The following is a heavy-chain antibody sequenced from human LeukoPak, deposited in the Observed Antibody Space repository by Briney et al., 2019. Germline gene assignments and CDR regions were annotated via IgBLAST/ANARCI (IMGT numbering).Heavy chain of an antibody. J-gene: IGHJ4*02. CDR2: IHDSGST. V-gene: IGHV4-30-4*01. D-gene: IGHD3-10*01. CDR3: ARVPRYGSGSYYSPNYYFDS. CDR1: GASISSGDYH. Sequence: NPSETLSLTCTVSGASISSGDYHWNWIRQPPGKGLEWIGFIHDSGSTYYNPSLKSRVSISRDMSKNQLSLMLSSVTAADAAVYYCARVPRYGSGSYYSPNYYFDSWGQGTLVTVSS.